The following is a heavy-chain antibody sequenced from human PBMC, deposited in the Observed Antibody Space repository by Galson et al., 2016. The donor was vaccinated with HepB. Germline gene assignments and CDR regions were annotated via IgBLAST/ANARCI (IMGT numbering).Heavy chain of an antibody. Sequence: SLRLSCAASGFTFSSYSMNWVRQAPGKGLEWVSCISSSSSTIYYADSVKGRFTISRDNAKNSLYLQMNSLRDEDTAVYYCARDGPGWVMGTVTILVYYYGMDVWGQGTTVTVSS. J-gene: IGHJ6*02. CDR3: ARDGPGWVMGTVTILVYYYGMDV. V-gene: IGHV3-48*02. D-gene: IGHD3-3*01. CDR1: GFTFSSYS. CDR2: ISSSSSTI.